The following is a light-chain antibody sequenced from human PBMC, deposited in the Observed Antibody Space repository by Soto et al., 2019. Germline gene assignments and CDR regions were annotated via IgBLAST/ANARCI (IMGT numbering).Light chain of an antibody. J-gene: IGKJ1*01. V-gene: IGKV1-39*01. CDR1: QNIRSY. CDR2: ATS. CDR3: QQGYSSRWT. Sequence: DIQMTQPPSSLSASVGDRVTITCRASQNIRSYLNWCQQKPGKAPQLLIYATSSLQTGVPSRFSASGSGTDFSLVISDLQPEDSATYYCQQGYSSRWTSGRGTKVEI.